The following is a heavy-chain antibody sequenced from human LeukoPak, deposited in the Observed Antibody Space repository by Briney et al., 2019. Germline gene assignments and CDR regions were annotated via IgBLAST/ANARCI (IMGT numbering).Heavy chain of an antibody. J-gene: IGHJ5*02. V-gene: IGHV1-2*02. Sequence: ASVKVSCKASGYTFTGCYMHWVRQAPGQGLEWMGWINPNSGGTNYAQKFQGRVTMTRDTSISTAYMELSRLRSDDTAVYYCAREQGFGDYSSWFDPWGQGTLVTVSS. D-gene: IGHD4-17*01. CDR2: INPNSGGT. CDR1: GYTFTGCY. CDR3: AREQGFGDYSSWFDP.